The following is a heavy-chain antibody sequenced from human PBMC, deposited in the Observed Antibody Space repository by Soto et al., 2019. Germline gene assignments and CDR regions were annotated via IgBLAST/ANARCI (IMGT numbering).Heavy chain of an antibody. Sequence: PGGSLRLSCAASGFTFDDYTMHWVRQAPGKGLEWVSLISWDGGSTYYADSVKGRFTISRDNSKNSLYLQMNSLRTEDTALYYCAKGYYYGSGSYHWYFDLWGRGTLVTVSS. V-gene: IGHV3-43*01. CDR3: AKGYYYGSGSYHWYFDL. CDR2: ISWDGGST. J-gene: IGHJ2*01. D-gene: IGHD3-10*01. CDR1: GFTFDDYT.